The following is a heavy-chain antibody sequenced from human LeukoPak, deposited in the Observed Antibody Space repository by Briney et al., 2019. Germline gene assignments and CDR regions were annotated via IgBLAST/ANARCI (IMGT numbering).Heavy chain of an antibody. CDR3: AKAPTNIWFGENLDF. Sequence: PGGSLRPSCAASGFTFSSYAMSWVRQAPGKGLEWVSAISDGGTGTYYADSVKGRFTISRDNSKNTLYMQMNSLRAEDTAAYYCAKAPTNIWFGENLDFRGQGTLVTVSS. D-gene: IGHD3-10*01. CDR2: ISDGGTGT. V-gene: IGHV3-23*01. CDR1: GFTFSSYA. J-gene: IGHJ4*02.